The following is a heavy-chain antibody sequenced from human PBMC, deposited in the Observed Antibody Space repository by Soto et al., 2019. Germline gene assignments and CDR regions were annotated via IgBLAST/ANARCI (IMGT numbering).Heavy chain of an antibody. V-gene: IGHV1-69*13. CDR2: IIPIFGTA. CDR3: ARDANYLLPEGKNGMDV. D-gene: IGHD1-7*01. J-gene: IGHJ6*02. CDR1: GGTFSSYA. Sequence: SVKVSCKASGGTFSSYAISWVRQAPGQGLEWMGGIIPIFGTANYAQKFQGRVTITADESASTAYTELSSLRSEDTAMYYCARDANYLLPEGKNGMDVWGQGTTVTGS.